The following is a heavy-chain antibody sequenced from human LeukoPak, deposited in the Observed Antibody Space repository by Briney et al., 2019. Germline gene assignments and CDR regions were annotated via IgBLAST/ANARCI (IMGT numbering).Heavy chain of an antibody. J-gene: IGHJ4*02. D-gene: IGHD4-17*01. V-gene: IGHV3-53*05. CDR3: ARGDDYGDPMDY. Sequence: GGSLGLSCAASGFTVSSNYMSWVRQAPGKGLEWVSVIYSGGSTYYADSVKGRFTISRDNSKNTLYLQMNSLRAEDTAVYYCARGDDYGDPMDYWGQGTLVTVSS. CDR2: IYSGGST. CDR1: GFTVSSNY.